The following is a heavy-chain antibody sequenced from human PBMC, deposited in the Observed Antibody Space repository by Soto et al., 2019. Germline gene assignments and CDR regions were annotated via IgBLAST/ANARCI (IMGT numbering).Heavy chain of an antibody. CDR3: ARDLYYYGSGTIYPLDY. D-gene: IGHD3-10*01. V-gene: IGHV3-30-3*01. CDR2: ISYDGSNK. J-gene: IGHJ4*02. CDR1: GFTFSSYA. Sequence: QVQLVESGGGVVQPGRSLRLSCAASGFTFSSYAMHWVRQAPSKGLEWVAVISYDGSNKYYADSVKGRFTISRDNSKNTLYLKMNSLRAEDTAVYYCARDLYYYGSGTIYPLDYWGQGTLVTVSS.